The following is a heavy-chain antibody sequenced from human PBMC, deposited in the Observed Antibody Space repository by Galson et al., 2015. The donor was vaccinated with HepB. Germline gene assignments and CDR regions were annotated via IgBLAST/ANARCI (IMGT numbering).Heavy chain of an antibody. V-gene: IGHV4-34*01. D-gene: IGHD2-2*01. CDR3: ARPGYCSSTSCSRWFDP. Sequence: ETLSLTCAVYGGSFSGYYWSWIRQPPGKGLEWIGEINHSGSTNYNPSLKSRVTISVDTSKNQFSLKLSSVTAADTAVYYCARPGYCSSTSCSRWFDPWGQGTLVTVSS. J-gene: IGHJ5*02. CDR1: GGSFSGYY. CDR2: INHSGST.